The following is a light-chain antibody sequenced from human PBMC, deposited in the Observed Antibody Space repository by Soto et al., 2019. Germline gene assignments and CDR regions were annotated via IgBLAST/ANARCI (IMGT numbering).Light chain of an antibody. V-gene: IGKV1-5*01. CDR3: QQYYSYPLT. Sequence: IQMTQSPSTLAASVVDRVTISCRPSQSISIWLAWYQQKPGKAPKLLIYDASSLESGVPSRFSGSGSGTEFTLTISCLQSEDFATYYCQQYYSYPLTFRGGTKVNIK. CDR2: DAS. CDR1: QSISIW. J-gene: IGKJ4*01.